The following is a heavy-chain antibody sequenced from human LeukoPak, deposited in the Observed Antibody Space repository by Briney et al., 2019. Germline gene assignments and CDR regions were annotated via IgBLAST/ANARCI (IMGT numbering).Heavy chain of an antibody. CDR2: ISSSSSTI. CDR3: ARDIRASVTGGAFDI. D-gene: IGHD1-14*01. CDR1: GFTFSSYS. V-gene: IGHV3-48*04. Sequence: GGSLRLSCAASGFTFSSYSMNWVRQAPGKGLEWVSYISSSSSTIYYADTVKGRFTISRDNAKNSLYLQMNSLRAEDTAVYYCARDIRASVTGGAFDIWGQGTMVTVSS. J-gene: IGHJ3*02.